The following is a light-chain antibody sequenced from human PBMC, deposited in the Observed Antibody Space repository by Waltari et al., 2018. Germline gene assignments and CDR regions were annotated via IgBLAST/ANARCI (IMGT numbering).Light chain of an antibody. CDR2: EGS. Sequence: QSALTQPASVSGSPGQSITISCTGTRSDVGSSNLVSWYQQHPGKAPKLMIYEGSKRPSGVCNRFSGSKSGNTASLAMSGLQAEDEADYYCCSYAGSSTVVLGGGTKLTVL. J-gene: IGLJ2*01. CDR1: RSDVGSSNL. V-gene: IGLV2-23*01. CDR3: CSYAGSSTVV.